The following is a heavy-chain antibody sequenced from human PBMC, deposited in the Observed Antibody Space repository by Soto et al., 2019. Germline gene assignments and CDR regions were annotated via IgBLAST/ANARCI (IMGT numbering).Heavy chain of an antibody. CDR1: GGTFSSYT. J-gene: IGHJ6*03. V-gene: IGHV1-69*02. Sequence: SVKVSCKASGGTFSSYTISWVRQAPGQGLEWMGRIIPILGIANYAQKFQGRVTITADKSTSTAYMELSSLRSEDTAVYYCASTTTIPDRDGQSPMDVWGKGTTVPVS. CDR2: IIPILGIA. D-gene: IGHD1-1*01. CDR3: ASTTTIPDRDGQSPMDV.